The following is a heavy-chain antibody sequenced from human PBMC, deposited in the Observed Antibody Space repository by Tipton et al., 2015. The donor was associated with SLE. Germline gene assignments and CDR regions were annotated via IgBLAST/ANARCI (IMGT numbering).Heavy chain of an antibody. CDR2: IYYSGST. V-gene: IGHV4-59*12. J-gene: IGHJ2*01. CDR1: GGSISSYY. Sequence: TLSLTCTVSGGSISSYYWSWIRQPPGKGLEWIGYIYYSGSTNYNPSLKSRVTISVDTSKNQFSLKLSSVTAADTAVYYRARGGMTTVTPSGNRWYFDLWGRGTLVTVSS. D-gene: IGHD4-17*01. CDR3: ARGGMTTVTPSGNRWYFDL.